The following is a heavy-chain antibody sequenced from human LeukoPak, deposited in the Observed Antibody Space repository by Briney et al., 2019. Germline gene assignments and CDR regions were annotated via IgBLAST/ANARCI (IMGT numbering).Heavy chain of an antibody. CDR1: GFTVSSNY. CDR2: IYSGGST. Sequence: PGGSLRLSCAASGFTVSSNYMTWVRQAPGKGLEWVSVIYSGGSTYYADSVKGRFTISRDNSKNTLYLQMNSLRAEDTAVYYCAKNGPASSGWYGGFDYWGQGTLVTVSS. CDR3: AKNGPASSGWYGGFDY. D-gene: IGHD6-19*01. V-gene: IGHV3-66*01. J-gene: IGHJ4*02.